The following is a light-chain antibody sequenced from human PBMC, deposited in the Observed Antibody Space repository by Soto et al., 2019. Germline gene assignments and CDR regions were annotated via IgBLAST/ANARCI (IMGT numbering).Light chain of an antibody. CDR1: QGINDY. CDR3: QQFNTYPLT. V-gene: IGKV1-9*01. J-gene: IGKJ4*01. Sequence: DIQLTQSPSFLSASVGDRVTITCRASQGINDYFAWYQQKPGKAPKLLIYAASTLQSEVPSRFSGSASGTEFPITISSLQPEDFATYYCQQFNTYPLTFGGGTKVEVK. CDR2: AAS.